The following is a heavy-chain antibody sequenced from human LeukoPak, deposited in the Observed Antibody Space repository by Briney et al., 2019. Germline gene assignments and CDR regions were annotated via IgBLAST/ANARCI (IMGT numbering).Heavy chain of an antibody. CDR2: IDPSDSYT. Sequence: GESLKISCKGSGYSFTSYWITWVRQMPGKGLEWMGRIDPSDSYTNYSPSFQGHVTISADKSISTAYLQWSSLKASDTAIYYCARHESIFSTFDMWGQGTMVTVSS. CDR1: GYSFTSYW. D-gene: IGHD3-3*01. J-gene: IGHJ3*02. V-gene: IGHV5-10-1*01. CDR3: ARHESIFSTFDM.